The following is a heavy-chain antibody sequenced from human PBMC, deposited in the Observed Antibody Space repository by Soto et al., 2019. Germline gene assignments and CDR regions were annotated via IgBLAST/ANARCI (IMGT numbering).Heavy chain of an antibody. V-gene: IGHV4-4*07. CDR2: IHSSGST. J-gene: IGHJ5*02. CDR1: GASMNSYH. D-gene: IGHD6-13*01. Sequence: PSETPSLTCTVSGASMNSYHWSWIRQPAGKGLEWIGNIHSSGSTNYNPSLKSRVTMSVDTSKNQFSLRLMSLTAADTAVYYCARDQGVAAAGITWFDPWGQGSLVTVS. CDR3: ARDQGVAAAGITWFDP.